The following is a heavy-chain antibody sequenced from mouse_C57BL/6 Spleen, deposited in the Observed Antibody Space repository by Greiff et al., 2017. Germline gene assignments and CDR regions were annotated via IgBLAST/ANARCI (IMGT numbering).Heavy chain of an antibody. Sequence: VQLKESGPELVKPGASVKIFCKASGYAFSSSWMNWVKQRPGKGLEWIGRIYPGDGDPNYNGKFKGKATLTADKSSSTAYMQLSSLTSEESAVYFCARGGWEGDAMGYRGEGASVTVSS. D-gene: IGHD2-3*01. V-gene: IGHV1-82*01. CDR1: GYAFSSSW. CDR3: ARGGWEGDAMGY. J-gene: IGHJ4*01. CDR2: IYPGDGDP.